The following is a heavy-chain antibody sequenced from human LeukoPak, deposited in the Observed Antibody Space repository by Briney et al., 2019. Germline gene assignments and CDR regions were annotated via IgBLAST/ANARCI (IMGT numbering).Heavy chain of an antibody. CDR3: ARTTSVAAAGTFDY. Sequence: PSQTLSLTCTVSGGSISSGGYYWSWIRQPPGKGLEWIGYIYHSGSTYYNPSLKSRVTISVDRSKNQFSLKLSSVTAADTAVYYCARTTSVAAAGTFDYWGQGTLVTVSS. V-gene: IGHV4-30-2*01. J-gene: IGHJ4*02. CDR2: IYHSGST. D-gene: IGHD6-13*01. CDR1: GGSISSGGYY.